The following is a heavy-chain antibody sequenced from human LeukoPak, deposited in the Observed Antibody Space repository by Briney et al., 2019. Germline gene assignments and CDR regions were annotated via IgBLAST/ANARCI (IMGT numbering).Heavy chain of an antibody. J-gene: IGHJ4*02. CDR1: GGSISSGSYS. D-gene: IGHD3-10*01. CDR3: ARLAPFGEMWD. V-gene: IGHV4-30-2*01. Sequence: SQTLSLTCAVSGGSISSGSYSWSWIRQPPGKGLEWIGYIYHSGSTYYNPSLKSRVTISVDRSKNQFSLKLTSVTAADTAVYYCARLAPFGEMWDWGQGTLVTVSS. CDR2: IYHSGST.